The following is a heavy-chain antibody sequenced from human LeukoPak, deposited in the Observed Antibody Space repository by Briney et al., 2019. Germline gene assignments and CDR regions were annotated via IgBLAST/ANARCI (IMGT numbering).Heavy chain of an antibody. J-gene: IGHJ6*03. D-gene: IGHD5-18*01. Sequence: GASVKVSCKASGYTFTGYYMHWVRQAPGQGLEWMGWINPNSGGTNYAQKFQGRVTMTRDTSISTAYMELSRLRSDDTAVYYCAREGTAMVKDYYYYMDVWGKGTTVTVSS. CDR3: AREGTAMVKDYYYYMDV. V-gene: IGHV1-2*02. CDR1: GYTFTGYY. CDR2: INPNSGGT.